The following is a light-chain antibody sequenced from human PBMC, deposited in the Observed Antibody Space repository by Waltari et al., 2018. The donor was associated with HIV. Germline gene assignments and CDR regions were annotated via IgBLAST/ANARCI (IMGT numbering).Light chain of an antibody. V-gene: IGLV2-11*01. CDR1: SSDIGGYDY. CDR2: DVN. Sequence: QSALTQPASVAGSPGQSITISCTGTSSDIGGYDYVSWYQQHPGNAPKLMLFDVNKRPSGVPARFSGSKSGHTASLTISGLQADDEADYYCCSYAGSYTDIFGGGTKLTVL. CDR3: CSYAGSYTDI. J-gene: IGLJ2*01.